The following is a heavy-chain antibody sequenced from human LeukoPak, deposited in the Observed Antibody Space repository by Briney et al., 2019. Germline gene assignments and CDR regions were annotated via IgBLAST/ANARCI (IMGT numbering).Heavy chain of an antibody. V-gene: IGHV3-21*04. J-gene: IGHJ6*03. CDR1: GFTFSSYG. CDR3: AKDAVTALAGYYYYMDV. CDR2: ISTSSSYI. Sequence: PGGSLRLSCAASGFTFSSYGMHWVRQAPGKGLEWVSFISTSSSYIYYADSVKGRFTISRDNSKNTLYLQMNSLRVDDTAVYYCAKDAVTALAGYYYYMDVWGKGTMVTVSS. D-gene: IGHD6-19*01.